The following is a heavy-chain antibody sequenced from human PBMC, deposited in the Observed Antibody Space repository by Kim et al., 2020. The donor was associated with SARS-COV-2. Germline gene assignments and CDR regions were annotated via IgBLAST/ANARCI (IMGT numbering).Heavy chain of an antibody. CDR1: GYRLNTYG. CDR2: IAGHTGHT. CDR3: ARDLTGTTYNYFDV. J-gene: IGHJ6*04. Sequence: ASVKVSCKASGYRLNTYGLDWLRQAPGQGPEWMAWIAGHTGHTDYALQFQGRLNVTLDTSTDTAYMELRSLRSDDTAVYYCARDLTGTTYNYFDVWGRGTAVSVSS. V-gene: IGHV1-18*01. D-gene: IGHD3-9*01.